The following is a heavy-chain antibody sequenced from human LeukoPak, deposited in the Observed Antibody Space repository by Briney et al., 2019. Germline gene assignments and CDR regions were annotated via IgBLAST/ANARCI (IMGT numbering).Heavy chain of an antibody. CDR2: ISSSSSYI. CDR1: GFTFSSYS. CDR3: SREFGAANNWFDP. Sequence: PGGSLRLSCAASGFTFSSYSMNWVRQAPGKGLEWVSYISSSSSYIYYADSVMARFSITCENAKNSLYLQMNSLRAEDTAVYYRSREFGAANNWFDPWGQGTLVTVSS. V-gene: IGHV3-21*01. J-gene: IGHJ5*02. D-gene: IGHD6-13*01.